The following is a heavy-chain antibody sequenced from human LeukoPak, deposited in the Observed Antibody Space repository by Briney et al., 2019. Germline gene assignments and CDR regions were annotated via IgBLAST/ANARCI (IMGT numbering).Heavy chain of an antibody. J-gene: IGHJ4*02. V-gene: IGHV3-72*01. D-gene: IGHD2-2*01. CDR2: TRNKGNSYTT. CDR1: GFTFSDHY. CDR3: ANALGYCSSTSCDY. Sequence: GGSLRLSCAASGFTFSDHYMYWVRQAPGKGLEWVGRTRNKGNSYTTEYAASVQGRFTISRDNSKNSLQLHMNSPKTEATAVYYCANALGYCSSTSCDYWGQGTLVTVSS.